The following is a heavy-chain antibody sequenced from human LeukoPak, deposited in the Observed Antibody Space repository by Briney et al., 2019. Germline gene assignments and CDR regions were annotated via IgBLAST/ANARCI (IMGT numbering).Heavy chain of an antibody. CDR1: GFTFSSYA. D-gene: IGHD3-22*01. CDR3: ARDESEFYDTSGYLHY. Sequence: GGSLRLSCAASGFTFSSYAMSWVRQAPGKGLEWVTAISGNGGSTYFADSVRGRFAISRDNSKNTLYLRMNSLRAADTAVYYCARDESEFYDTSGYLHYWGPGTPVTVSA. CDR2: ISGNGGST. V-gene: IGHV3-23*01. J-gene: IGHJ4*02.